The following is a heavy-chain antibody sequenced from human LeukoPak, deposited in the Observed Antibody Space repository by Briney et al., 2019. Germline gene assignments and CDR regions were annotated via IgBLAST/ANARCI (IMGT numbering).Heavy chain of an antibody. J-gene: IGHJ6*02. CDR3: ARARRRTTVIFVGAGIGGMDV. Sequence: ASVKVSCKASGYTFTGYYMHWVRQAPGQGLEWMGWINPNSGGTNYAQKFQGWVTMTRDTSIGTAYMELSRLRSDDTAVYYCARARRRTTVIFVGAGIGGMDVWGQGTTVTVSS. D-gene: IGHD4-17*01. V-gene: IGHV1-2*04. CDR2: INPNSGGT. CDR1: GYTFTGYY.